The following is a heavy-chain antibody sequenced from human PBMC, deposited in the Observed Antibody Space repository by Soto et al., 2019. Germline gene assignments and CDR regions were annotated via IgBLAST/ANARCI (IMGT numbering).Heavy chain of an antibody. CDR1: GYTFTSYA. V-gene: IGHV1-3*01. CDR3: AIIDSSGYYRRAIDI. J-gene: IGHJ3*02. CDR2: INAGNGNT. Sequence: ATVKVSCKASGYTFTSYAMHWVRQAPGQRLEWMGWINAGNGNTKYSQKFQGRVTITRDTSASTAYMELSSLRSEDTAVYYFAIIDSSGYYRRAIDIWGQENMVTISS. D-gene: IGHD3-22*01.